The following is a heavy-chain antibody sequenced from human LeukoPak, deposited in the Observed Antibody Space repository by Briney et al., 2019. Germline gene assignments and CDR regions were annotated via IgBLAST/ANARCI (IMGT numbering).Heavy chain of an antibody. D-gene: IGHD1-26*01. V-gene: IGHV1-69*13. CDR2: IIPIFGTA. J-gene: IGHJ4*02. CDR3: AAGRFSGSYYFDY. CDR1: GGTFTSYA. Sequence: GASVKVSCKASGGTFTSYAISWVRQAPGQGLEWMGGIIPIFGTANCAQKFQGRVTITADESTSTAYMELSSLRSEDTAVYYCAAGRFSGSYYFDYWGQGTLVTVSS.